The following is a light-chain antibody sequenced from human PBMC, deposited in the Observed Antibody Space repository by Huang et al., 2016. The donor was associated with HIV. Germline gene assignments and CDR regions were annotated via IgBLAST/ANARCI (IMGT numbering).Light chain of an antibody. V-gene: IGKV1-39*01. J-gene: IGKJ1*01. CDR3: QQSDNIPPT. CDR2: GAS. CDR1: QNINSY. Sequence: DIQMTQSPSSLSASVGDRVPITCRASQNINSYLNWYQKKPGKAPKVLIYGASILQSGVPARFSGSGSGTDFTLTISSLQPDDVATYYCQQSDNIPPTFGQGTRV.